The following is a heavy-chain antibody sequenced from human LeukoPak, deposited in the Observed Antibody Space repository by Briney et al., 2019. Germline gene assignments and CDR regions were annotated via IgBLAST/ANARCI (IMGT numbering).Heavy chain of an antibody. J-gene: IGHJ4*02. CDR1: GGSISGGSYY. CDR2: IYYNTGST. Sequence: PSETLSLTCTVSGGSISGGSYYWSWVRQPPGKGLEWIGYIYYNTGSTTYTPSLKSRDTISLDTSKNQCSLELKSVATADTAVYYCAREGVGATQFDFWGQGTLVAVTS. V-gene: IGHV4-61*01. D-gene: IGHD1-26*01. CDR3: AREGVGATQFDF.